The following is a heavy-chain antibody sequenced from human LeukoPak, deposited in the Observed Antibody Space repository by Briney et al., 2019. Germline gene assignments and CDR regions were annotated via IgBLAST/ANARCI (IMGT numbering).Heavy chain of an antibody. CDR3: ARISSSWHYFDY. CDR1: GFTFSSYA. J-gene: IGHJ4*02. D-gene: IGHD6-13*01. V-gene: IGHV3-23*01. Sequence: PGGSLRLSCAASGFTFSSYAMSWVRQAPGKGLEWVSAISGSGGSTYYADSVKGRFTISRDNSKNTLYLQMNSLRAEDTAVYYCARISSSWHYFDYWGQGTLVTVSS. CDR2: ISGSGGST.